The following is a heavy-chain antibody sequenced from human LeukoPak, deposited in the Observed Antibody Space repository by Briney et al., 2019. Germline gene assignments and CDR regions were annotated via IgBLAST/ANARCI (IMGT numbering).Heavy chain of an antibody. J-gene: IGHJ4*02. CDR2: IYYSGST. CDR1: GGSISSSSYY. Sequence: SETLSLTCTVSGGSISSSSYYWGWIRQPPGKGLEWIGSIYYSGSTYYNPSLKSRVTISVDTSKDQFSLKLSSVTAADTAVYYCARDSESSDNYFDYWGQGTLVTVSS. V-gene: IGHV4-39*07. CDR3: ARDSESSDNYFDY. D-gene: IGHD1-14*01.